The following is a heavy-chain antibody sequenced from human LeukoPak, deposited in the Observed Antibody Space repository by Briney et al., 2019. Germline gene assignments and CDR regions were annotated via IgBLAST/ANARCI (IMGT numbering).Heavy chain of an antibody. CDR1: GGTFSSYA. Sequence: SVKVSCKASGGTFSSYAISWVRQAPGQGLEWMGGIIPIFGTANYAQKFQGRVTITADESTSTAYMELSSLRSEDTAVYYCARRIMIVKVDDAFDIWGQGTMVTVSS. CDR3: ARRIMIVKVDDAFDI. V-gene: IGHV1-69*13. D-gene: IGHD3-22*01. J-gene: IGHJ3*02. CDR2: IIPIFGTA.